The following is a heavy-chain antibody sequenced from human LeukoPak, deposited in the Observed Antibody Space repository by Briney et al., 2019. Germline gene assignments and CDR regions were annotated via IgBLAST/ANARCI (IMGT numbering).Heavy chain of an antibody. CDR1: GFMFDGHG. CDR2: INWDGGGK. D-gene: IGHD4-17*01. Sequence: GGSLRLSCVASGFMFDGHGMTWIRQVPGKGLEWVSAINWDGGGKDYADSVNGRFTISRDNAKNSLYLQMNSLRAEDTALYYCARLVDVNEYGYVDYWRQGTLVTVSS. V-gene: IGHV3-20*04. CDR3: ARLVDVNEYGYVDY. J-gene: IGHJ4*02.